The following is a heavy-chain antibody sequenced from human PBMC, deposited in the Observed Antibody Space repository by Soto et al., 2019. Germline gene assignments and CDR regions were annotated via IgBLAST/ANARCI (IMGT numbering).Heavy chain of an antibody. Sequence: QVQLQESGPGLVKPSQTLSLTCTVSGGSISTVDYWWSWIRQSPDMGLEWIGHIYDGGRTYNNPSLESRXTXSXXTSKSQLSLTLSSVSAADTAVYYCARGPSGDKVDSWGQGTLVTVSS. CDR3: ARGPSGDKVDS. CDR1: GGSISTVDYW. CDR2: IYDGGRT. J-gene: IGHJ4*02. D-gene: IGHD7-27*01. V-gene: IGHV4-30-4*01.